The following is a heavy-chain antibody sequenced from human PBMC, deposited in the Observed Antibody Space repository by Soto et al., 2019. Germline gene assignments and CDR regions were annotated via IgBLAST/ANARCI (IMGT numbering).Heavy chain of an antibody. D-gene: IGHD6-19*01. J-gene: IGHJ4*02. CDR2: IDGSGGIT. Sequence: GSLRLSCAASGFPFGTTDMSWVRQAPGAGLERVSTIDGSGGITFYADSVKGRFTISRDNSRNTVYLQMNSLRAEDTAVYYCAKGRYSSGWYGDHFDYWGQGTLVTVSS. V-gene: IGHV3-23*01. CDR3: AKGRYSSGWYGDHFDY. CDR1: GFPFGTTD.